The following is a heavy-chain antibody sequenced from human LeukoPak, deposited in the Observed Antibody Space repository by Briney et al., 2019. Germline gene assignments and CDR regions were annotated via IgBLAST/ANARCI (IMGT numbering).Heavy chain of an antibody. CDR2: IYSDNA. D-gene: IGHD1-26*01. V-gene: IGHV3-66*03. J-gene: IGHJ4*02. Sequence: PGGSLRLSCTVSGFTVSSNSMSWVRQAPGKGLEWVSFIYSDNAHYSDSVKGRFTISRDNSKNTLYLQMNSLRAEDTAVYYCAKDGHKKRLVGTTTRGHFDYWGQGTLVTVSS. CDR1: GFTVSSNS. CDR3: AKDGHKKRLVGTTTRGHFDY.